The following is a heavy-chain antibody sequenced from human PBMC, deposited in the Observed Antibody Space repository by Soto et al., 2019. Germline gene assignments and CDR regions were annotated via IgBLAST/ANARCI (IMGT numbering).Heavy chain of an antibody. Sequence: QVQLVESGGGVVQPGRSVRLSCAASGFTFSSYGMHWVRQAPGKGLEWVAVISYDGSNKYYADSVKGRFTISRYNSKNTLYLQMNSLRAEDTAVYYCANNYYDSSGYYPLDYWGQGTLVTVSS. CDR3: ANNYYDSSGYYPLDY. V-gene: IGHV3-30*18. J-gene: IGHJ4*02. CDR1: GFTFSSYG. D-gene: IGHD3-22*01. CDR2: ISYDGSNK.